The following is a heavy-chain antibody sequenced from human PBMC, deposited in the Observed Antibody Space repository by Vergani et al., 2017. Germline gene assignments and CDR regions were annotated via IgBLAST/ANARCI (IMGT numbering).Heavy chain of an antibody. D-gene: IGHD6-13*01. J-gene: IGHJ5*02. CDR3: ASSSPHQEVNWFDP. CDR2: MNPNSGNT. Sequence: QVQLVQSGAEVKKPGASVKVSCKASGYTFTSYDINWVRQDTGQGLEWMGWMNPNSGNTGYAQKFQGRVTMTRNTSISTAYMELSSLRSEDTAMYYCASSSPHQEVNWFDPWGQGTLVTVSS. V-gene: IGHV1-8*01. CDR1: GYTFTSYD.